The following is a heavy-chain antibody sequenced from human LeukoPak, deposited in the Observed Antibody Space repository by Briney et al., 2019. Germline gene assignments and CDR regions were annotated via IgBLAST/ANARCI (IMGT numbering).Heavy chain of an antibody. D-gene: IGHD6-13*01. J-gene: IGHJ4*02. CDR2: FDPEDGET. Sequence: ASVKFSCKVSGYTLTELSMHWVRQAPGKGLEWMGGFDPEDGETIYAQKFQGRVTITADKSTSTAYMELSSLRSEDTAVYCCARAGGSSPESPFDYWGQGTLVTVSS. V-gene: IGHV1-24*01. CDR1: GYTLTELS. CDR3: ARAGGSSPESPFDY.